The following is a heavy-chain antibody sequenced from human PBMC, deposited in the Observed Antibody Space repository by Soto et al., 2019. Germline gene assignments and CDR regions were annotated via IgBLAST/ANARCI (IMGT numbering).Heavy chain of an antibody. V-gene: IGHV4-59*01. CDR2: IYYSGST. Sequence: PSETLSLTCTVSGGSISSYYWSWIRQPPGKGLEWIGYIYYSGSTNYNPSLKSRVTISVDTSKNQFSLKLSSVTAADTAEYYCARASPYCSGGSCYYYYGMDVWGQGTTVTVSS. D-gene: IGHD2-15*01. CDR3: ARASPYCSGGSCYYYYGMDV. CDR1: GGSISSYY. J-gene: IGHJ6*02.